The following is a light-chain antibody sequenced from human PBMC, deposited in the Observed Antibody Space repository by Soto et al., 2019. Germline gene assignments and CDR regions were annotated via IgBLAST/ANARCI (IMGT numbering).Light chain of an antibody. CDR3: SSYTSSTTLGVL. V-gene: IGLV1-40*01. CDR2: ANS. Sequence: QSVLTQPPSVSGAPGQRVTISCTGSSSNIGAGYDVHWYQQLPGTAPKLLIYANSNRPSGVPDRFSGSKSGTSASLAITGLQAEDEADYYCSSYTSSTTLGVLFGGGTKLTVL. J-gene: IGLJ2*01. CDR1: SSNIGAGYD.